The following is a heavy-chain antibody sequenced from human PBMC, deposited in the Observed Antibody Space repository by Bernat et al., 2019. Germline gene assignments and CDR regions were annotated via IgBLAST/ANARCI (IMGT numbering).Heavy chain of an antibody. CDR2: IYYSGST. Sequence: QVQLQESGPGLVKPSQTLSLTCTVSGGSISSGGYYWSWIRQHPGKGLEWIGYIYYSGSTYYNPSLKSRVTISVDTSKNQFSLKLSSVTAADTAVYYCARTYYDFWSGYSTAYYFDYWGQGPLVTVSS. D-gene: IGHD3-3*01. J-gene: IGHJ4*02. CDR3: ARTYYDFWSGYSTAYYFDY. CDR1: GGSISSGGYY. V-gene: IGHV4-31*03.